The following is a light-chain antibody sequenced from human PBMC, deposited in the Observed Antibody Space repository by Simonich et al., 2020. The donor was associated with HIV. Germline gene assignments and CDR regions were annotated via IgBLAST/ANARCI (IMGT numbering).Light chain of an antibody. CDR2: KAS. Sequence: DIQMTQSPSTLSASVGERVTITCRASQSISSWFAWYQQKPGKAPKLLIYKASSLESGVPSRFSGSGSGTEFTLTISSLQPDDFATYYCQQYNSYVAFGQGTKVEIK. J-gene: IGKJ1*01. V-gene: IGKV1-5*03. CDR1: QSISSW. CDR3: QQYNSYVA.